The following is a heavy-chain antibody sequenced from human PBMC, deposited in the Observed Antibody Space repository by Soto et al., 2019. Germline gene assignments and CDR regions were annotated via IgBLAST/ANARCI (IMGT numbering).Heavy chain of an antibody. Sequence: SETLSLTCAVSGFFISSGNYWGWIRKPPGKGLEWIGSIFHGGNTYYNPSLKSRVTISVDMSKNQFSLKLNSATAADTAVYYCARARWYDAFDVWGQGTVVTVSS. CDR2: IFHGGNT. V-gene: IGHV4-38-2*01. J-gene: IGHJ3*01. CDR3: ARARWYDAFDV. CDR1: GFFISSGNY. D-gene: IGHD2-15*01.